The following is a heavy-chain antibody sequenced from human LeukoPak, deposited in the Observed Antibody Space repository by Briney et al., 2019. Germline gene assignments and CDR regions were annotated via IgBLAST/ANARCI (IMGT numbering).Heavy chain of an antibody. D-gene: IGHD4-23*01. J-gene: IGHJ4*02. CDR3: ARDLRAGAGGNDY. V-gene: IGHV3-30*02. CDR2: TRNDGNNK. CDR1: GFTFTSHG. Sequence: GGSLRLSCAASGFTFTSHGMHWVRQAPGKGLEWVAFTRNDGNNKYYADSVKGRFTISRDNSKNTLSLQMNSLRTEDTAVYYCARDLRAGAGGNDYWGQGTLVTASS.